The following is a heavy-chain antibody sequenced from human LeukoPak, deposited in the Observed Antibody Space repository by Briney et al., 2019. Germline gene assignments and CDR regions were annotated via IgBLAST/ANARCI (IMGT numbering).Heavy chain of an antibody. V-gene: IGHV3-23*01. J-gene: IGHJ5*02. CDR1: GFTFSSYA. CDR2: ISGSGDST. Sequence: GGSLRLSCAASGFTFSSYAMSWVRQAPGKGLEWVSGISGSGDSTSYADSVKGRFTIFRDNSKNTVYLQMNSLRAEDTAVYYCARDNWFDPWGQGTLVTVSS. CDR3: ARDNWFDP.